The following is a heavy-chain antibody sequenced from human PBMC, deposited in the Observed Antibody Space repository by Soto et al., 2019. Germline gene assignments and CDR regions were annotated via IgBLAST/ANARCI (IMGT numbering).Heavy chain of an antibody. Sequence: KSSETLSLTCDVSRYSINNNNWWSWVRQPPGGGLEWIGELHHGGSTNYNPSLESRATFSVDISKNQFFLKLSSVTAADTAVYYCTKKSAYALDYWGQGTLVTVSS. J-gene: IGHJ4*02. CDR1: RYSINNNNW. D-gene: IGHD5-12*01. V-gene: IGHV4-4*02. CDR3: TKKSAYALDY. CDR2: LHHGGST.